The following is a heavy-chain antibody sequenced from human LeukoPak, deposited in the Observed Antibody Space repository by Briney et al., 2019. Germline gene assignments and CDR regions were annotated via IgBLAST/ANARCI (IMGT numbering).Heavy chain of an antibody. CDR3: AKDGATMGYYFDY. Sequence: GGSLRLSCAASGFTFSSHAMHWVRQAPGKGLEWVAVISYDGGDSVYAESVKGRFTISRDNSKNTLYLQMNSLRTEDTVVYYCAKDGATMGYYFDYWGQGTLVTVSS. D-gene: IGHD5-12*01. CDR1: GFTFSSHA. CDR2: ISYDGGDS. J-gene: IGHJ4*02. V-gene: IGHV3-30*18.